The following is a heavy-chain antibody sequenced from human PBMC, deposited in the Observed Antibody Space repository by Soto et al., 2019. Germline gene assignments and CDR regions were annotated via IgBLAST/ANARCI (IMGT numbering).Heavy chain of an antibody. V-gene: IGHV3-30*18. J-gene: IGHJ4*02. CDR1: GFTFSSYG. CDR3: AKDARLELRSYFDY. CDR2: ISYDGSNK. Sequence: GGSLRLSCAASGFTFSSYGMHWVRQAPGKGLEWVAVISYDGSNKYYADSVKGRFTISRDNSKNTLYLQMNSLRAEDTAVYYCAKDARLELRSYFDYWGQGTLVTVSS. D-gene: IGHD1-7*01.